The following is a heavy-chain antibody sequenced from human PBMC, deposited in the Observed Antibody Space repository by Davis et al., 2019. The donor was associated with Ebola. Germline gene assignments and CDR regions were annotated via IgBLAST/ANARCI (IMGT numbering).Heavy chain of an antibody. CDR2: ISGSGFYI. J-gene: IGHJ3*01. D-gene: IGHD6-19*01. V-gene: IGHV3-21*01. CDR1: TFTFNTYS. CDR3: AGGKDSTGWYGDDAFDF. Sequence: GESLKISCVVSTFTFNTYSMNWVRQAPGKGLEWVSSISGSGFYIYYSDSVKGRFTISRDNAKNSLYLQMNSLRPEDTAVYYCAGGKDSTGWYGDDAFDFWGPGTMVTVSS.